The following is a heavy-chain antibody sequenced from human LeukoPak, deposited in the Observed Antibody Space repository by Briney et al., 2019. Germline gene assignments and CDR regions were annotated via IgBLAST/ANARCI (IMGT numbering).Heavy chain of an antibody. CDR2: ISNSGRTK. D-gene: IGHD3-10*01. CDR3: VQIRGLGWFDP. J-gene: IGHJ5*02. V-gene: IGHV3-48*03. CDR1: GFTFSSYD. Sequence: AGGSLRLSCAASGFTFSSYDISWVRQAPGKGLEWVSYISNSGRTKYYADSVKGRFTISRDNAKNSLYLQMDSLSAEDTAVYYCVQIRGLGWFDPWGQGSLVTVSS.